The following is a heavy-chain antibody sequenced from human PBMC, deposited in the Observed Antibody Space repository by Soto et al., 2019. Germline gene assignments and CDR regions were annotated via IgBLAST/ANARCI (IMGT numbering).Heavy chain of an antibody. D-gene: IGHD2-15*01. CDR3: ARVGCSGGSCYSGSLHWFDP. CDR1: GFTFTSSA. V-gene: IGHV1-58*01. J-gene: IGHJ5*02. Sequence: ASVKVSCKASGFTFTSSAVQWVRQARGQRLELIGWIVVGSGNTNYAQKFQERVTITRDMSTSTAYMELRSLRSDDTAVYYCARVGCSGGSCYSGSLHWFDPWGQGTLVTVSS. CDR2: IVVGSGNT.